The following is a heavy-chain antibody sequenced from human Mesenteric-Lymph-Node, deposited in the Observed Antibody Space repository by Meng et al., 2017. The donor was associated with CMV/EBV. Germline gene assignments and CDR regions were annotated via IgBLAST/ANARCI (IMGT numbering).Heavy chain of an antibody. J-gene: IGHJ4*02. Sequence: GESLKISCEGSGFILSGYWMSWVRQAPGKGLEWVAIFSGSVTFYAGSVKGRFTISRDTSKNTLYLQMDSLRTEDTAVYFCAKEKSRGDFYFDYWGQGTQVTVSS. D-gene: IGHD2-21*01. V-gene: IGHV3-23*01. CDR1: GFILSGYW. CDR3: AKEKSRGDFYFDY. CDR2: FSGSVT.